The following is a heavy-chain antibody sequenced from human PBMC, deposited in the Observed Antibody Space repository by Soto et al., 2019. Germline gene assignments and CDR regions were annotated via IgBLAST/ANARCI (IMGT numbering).Heavy chain of an antibody. Sequence: QVQSVQSVPEVKKPGASVKVSCKASGYTFSNYGISWVRQAPGQGLEWMGWISAYNGNRNYAQKFQGRVTMTTDTSTRTAYMELRSLRSDDTAVYYCARNLCDGNCHNDYWGQGTLVTVSS. J-gene: IGHJ4*02. V-gene: IGHV1-18*01. CDR3: ARNLCDGNCHNDY. CDR1: GYTFSNYG. D-gene: IGHD2-15*01. CDR2: ISAYNGNR.